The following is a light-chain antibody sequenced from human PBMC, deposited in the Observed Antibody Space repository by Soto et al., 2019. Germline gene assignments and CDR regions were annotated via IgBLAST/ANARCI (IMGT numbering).Light chain of an antibody. CDR2: EVS. Sequence: QSALTQPASVSGSPGQSITISCTGTSSDVGGYNYVSWYQQHPGKAPKLMIYEVSNRPSGVSNRFSGSKSGNTASLTISGLQAEGEADYYCSSYTSSSTPYWVFGGGTKVTVL. V-gene: IGLV2-14*01. CDR3: SSYTSSSTPYWV. J-gene: IGLJ3*02. CDR1: SSDVGGYNY.